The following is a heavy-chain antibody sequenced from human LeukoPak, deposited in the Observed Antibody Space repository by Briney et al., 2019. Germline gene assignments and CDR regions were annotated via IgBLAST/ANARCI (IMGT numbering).Heavy chain of an antibody. J-gene: IGHJ4*02. CDR2: ISGNGDNT. V-gene: IGHV3-23*01. D-gene: IGHD3-22*01. CDR3: AKGSYYDSSGTYYFDD. Sequence: GGSLSLSCAASGFTFSSYALNWVRQAPGKGLEWVAAISGNGDNTYYADSVKSRFTISRDNSKNTLYLQMNSLRAEDTALYYCAKGSYYDSSGTYYFDDRGQGTLVTVAS. CDR1: GFTFSSYA.